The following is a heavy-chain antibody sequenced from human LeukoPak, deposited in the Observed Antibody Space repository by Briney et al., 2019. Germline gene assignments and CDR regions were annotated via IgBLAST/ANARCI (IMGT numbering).Heavy chain of an antibody. CDR2: INPSGGST. CDR3: ARGVDSSGYYQGNFDY. CDR1: GYTFTSYY. Sequence: ASVKVSCKASGYTFTSYYMHWVRQAPGQGLEWMGIINPSGGSTSYAQKFQGRVTMTRDMSTSTVYMELSSLRSEDTAVYYCARGVDSSGYYQGNFDYWGQGTLVTVSS. J-gene: IGHJ4*02. V-gene: IGHV1-46*01. D-gene: IGHD3-22*01.